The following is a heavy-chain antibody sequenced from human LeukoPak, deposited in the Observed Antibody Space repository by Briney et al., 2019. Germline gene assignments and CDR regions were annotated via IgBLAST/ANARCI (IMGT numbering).Heavy chain of an antibody. CDR1: GFSLSSSGVG. D-gene: IGHD4-17*01. CDR2: IYWDDDK. Sequence: ESGPTLVKPTQTLTLTCTFSGFSLSSSGVGVGWIRQPPGKALEWLALIYWDDDKRYSPSLKSRLTITKDTSKNQVVLTLTNMEPVDTGTYYCAHSGTVTSPHDAFDVWGQGTMVTVSS. CDR3: AHSGTVTSPHDAFDV. V-gene: IGHV2-5*02. J-gene: IGHJ3*01.